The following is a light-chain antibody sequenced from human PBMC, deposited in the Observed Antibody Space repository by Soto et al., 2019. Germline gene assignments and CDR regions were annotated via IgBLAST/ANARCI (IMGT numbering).Light chain of an antibody. V-gene: IGLV2-8*01. J-gene: IGLJ2*01. CDR1: SSDVRGYNY. CDR3: SSYAGCNNADVV. Sequence: QSALTQPPSASGSPGQSVTISCTGTSSDVRGYNYVSWYQQHPGKAPKLMIYEVSKRPSGVPDRFSGSKSGNTASLTFSGLQAEDEADYYCSSYAGCNNADVVFGGGTKVTVL. CDR2: EVS.